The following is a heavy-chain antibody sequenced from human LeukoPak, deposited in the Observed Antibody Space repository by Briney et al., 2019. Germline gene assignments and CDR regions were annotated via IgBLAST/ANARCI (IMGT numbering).Heavy chain of an antibody. J-gene: IGHJ4*02. Sequence: ASVKVSCKASGYTFTSYYMHWVRQAPGQGLEWMGIINPSGGSTSYAQKFQGRVTMTWDTSTSTVYMELSSLRSEDTAVYYCARDGTGDSSGWYYFDYWGQGTLVTVSS. CDR1: GYTFTSYY. V-gene: IGHV1-46*01. CDR3: ARDGTGDSSGWYYFDY. CDR2: INPSGGST. D-gene: IGHD6-19*01.